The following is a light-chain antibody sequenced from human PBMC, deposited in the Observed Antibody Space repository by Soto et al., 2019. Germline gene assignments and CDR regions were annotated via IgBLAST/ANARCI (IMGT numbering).Light chain of an antibody. V-gene: IGKV4-1*01. CDR2: WAS. J-gene: IGKJ3*01. Sequence: DIVMTQSPDSLAVSLGERATINCKSSQNLLYSPNNKNYLAWYQQKPGQPPKLLFYWASIRESGVPDRFSGSGSGTDFTLTISSLQAEDVAVYYCQRYYTDSTFGPGTKVDIK. CDR1: QNLLYSPNNKNY. CDR3: QRYYTDST.